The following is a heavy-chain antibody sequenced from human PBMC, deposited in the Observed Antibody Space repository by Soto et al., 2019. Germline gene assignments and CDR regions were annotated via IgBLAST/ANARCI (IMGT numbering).Heavy chain of an antibody. CDR2: INHSGST. J-gene: IGHJ4*02. CDR3: ARTPRWLQLPDY. D-gene: IGHD5-12*01. CDR1: GGSFSGYY. Sequence: PSETLSLTCAVYGGSFSGYYWSWIRQPPGKGLEWIGEINHSGSTNYNPSPKSRVTISVDTSKNQFSLKLSSVTAADTAVYYCARTPRWLQLPDYWGQGTLVTVSS. V-gene: IGHV4-34*01.